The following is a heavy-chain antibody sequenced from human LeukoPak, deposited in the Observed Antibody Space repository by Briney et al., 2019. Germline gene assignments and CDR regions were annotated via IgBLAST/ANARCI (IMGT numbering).Heavy chain of an antibody. CDR2: VYYSGST. D-gene: IGHD3-3*01. CDR1: GGSISSSSYY. Sequence: PSETLSLTCTVSGGSISSSSYYWGWIRQPRGKGLEWIGSVYYSGSTYYNPSLKSRVTISVDTSKNQFSLKLSSVTAADTAVYYCARTYYDFWSGYYSENWFDPWGQGTLVTVSS. J-gene: IGHJ5*02. CDR3: ARTYYDFWSGYYSENWFDP. V-gene: IGHV4-39*01.